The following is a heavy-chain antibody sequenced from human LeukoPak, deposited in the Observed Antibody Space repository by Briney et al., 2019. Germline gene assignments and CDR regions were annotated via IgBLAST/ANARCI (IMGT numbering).Heavy chain of an antibody. CDR3: ASSWYRRGLDY. CDR2: IYHSGST. CDR1: GGAISSGGYP. J-gene: IGHJ4*02. Sequence: SQTLSLTCAVSGGAISSGGYPWSWIRQPPGKGLEWIGYIYHSGSTYYNPSLKSRVTISVDRSKNQFSLKLSSVTAADTAVYYCASSWYRRGLDYWGQGTLVTVSS. D-gene: IGHD6-13*01. V-gene: IGHV4-30-2*01.